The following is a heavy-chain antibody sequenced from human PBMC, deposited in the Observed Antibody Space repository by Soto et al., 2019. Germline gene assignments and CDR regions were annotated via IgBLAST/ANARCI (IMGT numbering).Heavy chain of an antibody. Sequence: QITLKETGPTLVRPTQTLTLTCSFSGFAVSSNGVGVGGIRQPPGKALEWLALSYWDDDKRYSPSLTSRLTITKDTSKNPLVLILTSIDPVDTAPYYCARWGATVVPGGRGPAFDVWGQGTPVIVSS. CDR3: ARWGATVVPGGRGPAFDV. D-gene: IGHD3-10*01. V-gene: IGHV2-5*02. CDR2: SYWDDDK. CDR1: GFAVSSNGVG. J-gene: IGHJ3*01.